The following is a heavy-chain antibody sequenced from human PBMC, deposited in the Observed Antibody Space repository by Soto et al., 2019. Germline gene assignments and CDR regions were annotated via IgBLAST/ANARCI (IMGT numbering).Heavy chain of an antibody. Sequence: GGSLRLSCAASGFTFSIYAMSWVRQAPGKGLEWVSGITGSGRDRYYADSVKGRFTISRDRSKNMVFLQMNSLRAEDTALYYCAKNGLDNSPSAIDSWGPGT. CDR3: AKNGLDNSPSAIDS. CDR1: GFTFSIYA. D-gene: IGHD2-8*01. J-gene: IGHJ4*02. V-gene: IGHV3-23*01. CDR2: ITGSGRDR.